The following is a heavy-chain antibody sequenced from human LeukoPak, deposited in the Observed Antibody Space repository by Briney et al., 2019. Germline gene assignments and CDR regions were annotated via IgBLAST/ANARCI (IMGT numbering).Heavy chain of an antibody. CDR1: GFTFSSYG. Sequence: GSLRLSCAASGFTFSSYGVHWVRQAPGKGLEWVAVISYDGSNKYYADSVKGRFTISRDNSKNTLYLQMNSLRAEDTAVYYCAKDREWLEYFDYWGQGTLVTVSS. J-gene: IGHJ4*02. V-gene: IGHV3-30*18. D-gene: IGHD6-19*01. CDR2: ISYDGSNK. CDR3: AKDREWLEYFDY.